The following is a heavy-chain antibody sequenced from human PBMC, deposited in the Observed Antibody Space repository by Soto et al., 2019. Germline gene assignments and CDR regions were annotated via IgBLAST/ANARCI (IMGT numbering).Heavy chain of an antibody. CDR2: IWYDGSNK. J-gene: IGHJ4*02. V-gene: IGHV3-33*01. D-gene: IGHD3-22*01. CDR1: GFTFSSYG. Sequence: PWGSLRLSCAASGFTFSSYGMHWVRQAPGKGLEWVAVIWYDGSNKYYADSVKGRFTISRDNSKNTLYLQMNSLRAEDTAVYYCAREYYDSSGYYYEVDYWGKGTLVTVSS. CDR3: AREYYDSSGYYYEVDY.